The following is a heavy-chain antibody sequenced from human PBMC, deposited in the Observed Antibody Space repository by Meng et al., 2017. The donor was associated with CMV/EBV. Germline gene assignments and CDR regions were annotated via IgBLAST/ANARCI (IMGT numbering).Heavy chain of an antibody. CDR3: ARAAPDYYDSSGPPDY. CDR1: GGSISSGDYY. V-gene: IGHV4-30-4*08. CDR2: IYYSGST. D-gene: IGHD3-22*01. J-gene: IGHJ4*02. Sequence: QGQLQESGPGLVNPSQTLSLTCTVSGGSISSGDYYWSWIRQPPGKGLEWIGYIYYSGSTYYNPSLKSRVTISVDTSKNQFSLKLSSVTAADTAVYYCARAAPDYYDSSGPPDYWGQGTLVTVSS.